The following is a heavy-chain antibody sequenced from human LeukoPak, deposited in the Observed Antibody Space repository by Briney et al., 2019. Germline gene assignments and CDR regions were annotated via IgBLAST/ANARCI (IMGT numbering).Heavy chain of an antibody. CDR3: ASTRKTYYDSSGYHFDY. V-gene: IGHV3-72*01. J-gene: IGHJ4*02. CDR1: GFTFSDHY. D-gene: IGHD3-22*01. Sequence: GGSLRLSCAASGFTFSDHYMDWVRQAPGKGLEWVGRTRNKANSYTTEYAASVKGRFTISRDDSKNPLYLQMNSLKTEDTAVYYCASTRKTYYDSSGYHFDYWGQRTLVTVS. CDR2: TRNKANSYTT.